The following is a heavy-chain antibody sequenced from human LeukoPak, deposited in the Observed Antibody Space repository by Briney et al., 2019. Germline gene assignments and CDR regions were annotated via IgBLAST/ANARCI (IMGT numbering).Heavy chain of an antibody. CDR2: IYTSGST. V-gene: IGHV4-4*09. J-gene: IGHJ6*03. D-gene: IGHD6-6*01. CDR3: ASADSSSADPYYYYYMDV. Sequence: SETLCLTCTVSGGSISSYYWSWIRQPPGKGLEWIGYIYTSGSTNYNPSLKSRVTISVDTSKNQFSLKLSSVTAADTAVYYCASADSSSADPYYYYYMDVWGKGTTVTVSS. CDR1: GGSISSYY.